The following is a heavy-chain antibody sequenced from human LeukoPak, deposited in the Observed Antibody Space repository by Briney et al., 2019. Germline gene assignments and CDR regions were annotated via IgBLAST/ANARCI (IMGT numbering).Heavy chain of an antibody. CDR2: MNPNSGNT. J-gene: IGHJ5*02. Sequence: GASVKVSCKASGYTFTSYDINWVRQATGQGLEWMGWMNPNSGNTGYAQKFQGRVTMTRNTSISTAYMELSSLRSEDTAVYYCARVRRCSGGSCQHGPWFDPWGQGTLVTVSS. CDR1: GYTFTSYD. D-gene: IGHD2-15*01. CDR3: ARVRRCSGGSCQHGPWFDP. V-gene: IGHV1-8*01.